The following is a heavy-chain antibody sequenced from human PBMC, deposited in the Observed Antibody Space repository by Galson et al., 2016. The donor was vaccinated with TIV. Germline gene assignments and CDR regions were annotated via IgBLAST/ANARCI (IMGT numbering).Heavy chain of an antibody. CDR1: GYTFTDYY. CDR2: ITPGGGGT. CDR3: AKDTRSGYSSSWPPLDS. D-gene: IGHD6-13*01. J-gene: IGHJ4*02. Sequence: SVKVSCKASGYTFTDYYIHWVRQAPGQGLEWMGIITPGGGGTRYAQRFKGRVTMTRDTSTSTVYMDLSGLTSADTAVYYCAKDTRSGYSSSWPPLDSWGQGTRVAVSS. V-gene: IGHV1-46*03.